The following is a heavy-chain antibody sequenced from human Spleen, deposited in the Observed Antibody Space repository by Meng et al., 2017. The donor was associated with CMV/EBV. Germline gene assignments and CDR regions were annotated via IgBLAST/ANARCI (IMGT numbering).Heavy chain of an antibody. CDR2: MNPNSGNT. D-gene: IGHD6-6*01. CDR3: ARSSSSSYYNWFDP. Sequence: ASVKVSCKASGYTFTSYDINWVRQATGQGLEWMGWMNPNSGNTGYAQKFQGRVTMTRNTSISTAYMELSSLRSEDTAVYYCARSSSSSYYNWFDPRVQGTLVTVSS. CDR1: GYTFTSYD. V-gene: IGHV1-8*01. J-gene: IGHJ5*02.